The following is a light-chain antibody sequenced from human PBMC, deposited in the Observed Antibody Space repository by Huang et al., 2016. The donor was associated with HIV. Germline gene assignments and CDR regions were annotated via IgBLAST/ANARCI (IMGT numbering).Light chain of an antibody. CDR2: DTS. J-gene: IGKJ4*01. CDR3: QQYDNWPPGLT. CDR1: QNVRIN. V-gene: IGKV3D-15*01. Sequence: EIVMTQSPATLSVSPGGGATLSCRARQNVRINLAWYQQTPGQSPRLLIYDTSTRASGVPARCSGSGSGTEFTLTISGLQSEDFAVYYCQQYDNWPPGLTFGGGTKVEI.